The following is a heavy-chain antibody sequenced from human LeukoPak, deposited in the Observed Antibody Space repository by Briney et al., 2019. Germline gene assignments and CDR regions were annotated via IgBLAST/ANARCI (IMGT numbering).Heavy chain of an antibody. CDR1: GFTFSTYW. Sequence: PGGSLRLSCAASGFTFSTYWMSWVRQAPGKGLEWVANIKEDGSEKYYVDSVKGRFIISRDNAKNSLYLQMNGLRVEDTAVYYCARARRDYGRSFDYWGQGTLVTVSS. CDR2: IKEDGSEK. J-gene: IGHJ4*02. V-gene: IGHV3-7*01. D-gene: IGHD4-17*01. CDR3: ARARRDYGRSFDY.